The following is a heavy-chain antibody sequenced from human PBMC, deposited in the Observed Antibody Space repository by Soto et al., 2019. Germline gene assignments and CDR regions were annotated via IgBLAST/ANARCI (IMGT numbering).Heavy chain of an antibody. V-gene: IGHV1-18*01. Sequence: QVQLVQSGAEVKKPGASVKVSCKASGYTFTSYGISWVRQAPGQGLEWMGWISAYNGNTNYAQKLQGRVTMTTDTSTSTAYMELRSLRSDDTAVYYCAGEGGDLRYFDWLNAHYFDYWGQGTLVTVSS. CDR2: ISAYNGNT. CDR1: GYTFTSYG. J-gene: IGHJ4*02. D-gene: IGHD3-9*01. CDR3: AGEGGDLRYFDWLNAHYFDY.